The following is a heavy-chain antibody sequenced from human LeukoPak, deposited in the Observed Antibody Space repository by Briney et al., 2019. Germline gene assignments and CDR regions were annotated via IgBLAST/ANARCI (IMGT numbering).Heavy chain of an antibody. Sequence: GASVKVSCKASGYTFTSYGISWVRQAPGQGLEWMGWISAYNGNTNYAQKLQGRVTMTTDTSTSTAYMELRSLRSDDTAVYYCARDGSYYDSSGYYYWNFDYWGQGTLVTVSS. V-gene: IGHV1-18*01. CDR3: ARDGSYYDSSGYYYWNFDY. CDR1: GYTFTSYG. J-gene: IGHJ4*02. D-gene: IGHD3-22*01. CDR2: ISAYNGNT.